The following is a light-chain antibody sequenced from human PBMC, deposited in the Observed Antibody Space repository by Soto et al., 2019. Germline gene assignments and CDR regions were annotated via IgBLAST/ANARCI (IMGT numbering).Light chain of an antibody. V-gene: IGKV1-5*03. CDR3: QHYNSYSEA. J-gene: IGKJ1*01. Sequence: DIQMTQSPSTLSESLGDRLTVTFRASQTISSWLAWYQQKPGKAPKLLIYKASTLKSGVPSRFSGSGSGTEFTLTISSLQPDDFATYYCQHYNSYSEAFGQGTKVDIK. CDR1: QTISSW. CDR2: KAS.